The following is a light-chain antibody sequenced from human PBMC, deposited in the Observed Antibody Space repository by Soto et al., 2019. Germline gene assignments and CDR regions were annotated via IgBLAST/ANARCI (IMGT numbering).Light chain of an antibody. CDR2: GAS. CDR1: QSISSTF. Sequence: EIVLTQSPGTLSLSPGEVATLSFRASQSISSTFLAWYQHKPGQAPRVLIYGASRRAAGIPDRFSGSGSGTDFTLTISRLEPEDFAVYYCQQYESSWTFGQGTKVE. V-gene: IGKV3-20*01. CDR3: QQYESSWT. J-gene: IGKJ1*01.